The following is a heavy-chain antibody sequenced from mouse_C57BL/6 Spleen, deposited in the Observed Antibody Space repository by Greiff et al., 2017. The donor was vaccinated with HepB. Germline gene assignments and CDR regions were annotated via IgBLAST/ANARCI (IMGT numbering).Heavy chain of an antibody. V-gene: IGHV1-64*01. J-gene: IGHJ2*01. CDR2: IHPNSGST. Sequence: QVQLQQPGAELVKPGASVKLSCKASGYTFTSYWMRWVKQRPGQGLEWIGMIHPNSGSTNYNEKFKSKATLTVDKSSSTAYMQLSSLTSEDSAVYYCARGESDGFYDFDYWGQGTTLTVSS. CDR3: ARGESDGFYDFDY. CDR1: GYTFTSYW. D-gene: IGHD2-3*01.